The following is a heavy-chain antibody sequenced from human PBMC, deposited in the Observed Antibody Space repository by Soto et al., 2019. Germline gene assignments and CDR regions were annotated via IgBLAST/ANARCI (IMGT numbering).Heavy chain of an antibody. Sequence: EVQLVESGGGLVQPGGSLKVSCVVSGFTLSTYTMNWVRQAPGKGLEWVSHDGAGGTILYADSVKGRFTVSRDNAKNSLYLQMNILRDGDTAVYYCARQGSYGDHDLWGQGTLVTVSS. V-gene: IGHV3-48*02. CDR2: DGAGGTI. CDR1: GFTLSTYT. J-gene: IGHJ5*02. D-gene: IGHD4-17*01. CDR3: ARQGSYGDHDL.